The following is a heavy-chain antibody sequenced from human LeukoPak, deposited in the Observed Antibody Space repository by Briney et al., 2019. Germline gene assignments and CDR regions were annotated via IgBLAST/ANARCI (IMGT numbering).Heavy chain of an antibody. D-gene: IGHD3-22*01. CDR1: GYTFTGYY. Sequence: GASVKVSCKASGYTFTGYYMHWVRQAPGQGLEWMGWINPNSGDTGYAQKFQGRVTMTRNTSISTAYMELSSLRSEDTAVYYCARGFDSSGYYYYYWGQGTLVTVSS. CDR3: ARGFDSSGYYYYY. CDR2: INPNSGDT. V-gene: IGHV1-8*02. J-gene: IGHJ4*02.